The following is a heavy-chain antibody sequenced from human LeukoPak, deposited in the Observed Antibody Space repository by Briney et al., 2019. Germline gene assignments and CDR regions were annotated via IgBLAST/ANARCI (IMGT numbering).Heavy chain of an antibody. CDR1: GGSISSYY. V-gene: IGHV4-4*07. Sequence: MASETLSLTCTVSGGSISSYYWSWIRQPAGKGLEWIGRIYTSGSTNYNPSLKSRVTMSVDTSKNQFSLKLSSVTAADTAVYYCARSDRLPGYFDYWGQGTLVTVSS. CDR3: ARSDRLPGYFDY. J-gene: IGHJ4*02. CDR2: IYTSGST.